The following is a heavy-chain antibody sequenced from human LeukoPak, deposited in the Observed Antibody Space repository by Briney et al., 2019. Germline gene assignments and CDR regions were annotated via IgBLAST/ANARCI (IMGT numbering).Heavy chain of an antibody. D-gene: IGHD6-19*01. Sequence: ASVKVSCKASGYTFTSYGVSWVRQAPGQGLEWMGWISAYNGNTNYAQKLQGRVTMTTDTSTSTAYMELRSLRSDDTAVYYCARDRIAVAGTGGGYWGQGTLVTVSS. CDR2: ISAYNGNT. V-gene: IGHV1-18*01. CDR3: ARDRIAVAGTGGGY. CDR1: GYTFTSYG. J-gene: IGHJ4*02.